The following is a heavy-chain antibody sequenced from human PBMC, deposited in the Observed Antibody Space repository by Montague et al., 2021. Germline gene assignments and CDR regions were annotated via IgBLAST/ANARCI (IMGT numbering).Heavy chain of an antibody. CDR1: GSGFSSYW. CDR2: ITLDGSST. Sequence: SLRLSCAASGSGFSSYWMHWARQAPGKGLLWVSRITLDGSSTTFADSVKGRFTTSRDNAKATLYLQMNSLRVEDTAVYYCARNLASAAPGAFDIWGQGTMVTVSS. D-gene: IGHD6-13*01. CDR3: ARNLASAAPGAFDI. J-gene: IGHJ3*02. V-gene: IGHV3-74*01.